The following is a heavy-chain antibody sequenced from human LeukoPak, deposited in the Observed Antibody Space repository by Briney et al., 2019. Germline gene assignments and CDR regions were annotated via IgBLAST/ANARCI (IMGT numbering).Heavy chain of an antibody. CDR3: ASPVVVVATREVDY. V-gene: IGHV3-23*01. J-gene: IGHJ4*02. D-gene: IGHD2-15*01. CDR1: GFTFSSYA. Sequence: GGSLRLSCAASGFTFSSYAMSWVRQAPGKGLEWVSAISGSGGSTYYADSVKGRFTISRDNSKNTLYLQVSSLRAEDTAVYYCASPVVVVATREVDYWGQGTLVTVSS. CDR2: ISGSGGST.